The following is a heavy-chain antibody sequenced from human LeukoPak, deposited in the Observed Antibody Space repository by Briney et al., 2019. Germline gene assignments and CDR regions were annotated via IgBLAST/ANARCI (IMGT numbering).Heavy chain of an antibody. Sequence: GESLKISFKGSGYRFTSYWIGWVRQMPGKGLEWMGIIYPGDSDTRYSPSFQGQVTISADKSISTAYLQWSSLKASDTAMYYCARHSRYYYGSGSKPPHFDYWGQGTLVTVSS. CDR1: GYRFTSYW. CDR3: ARHSRYYYGSGSKPPHFDY. CDR2: IYPGDSDT. J-gene: IGHJ4*02. V-gene: IGHV5-51*01. D-gene: IGHD3-10*01.